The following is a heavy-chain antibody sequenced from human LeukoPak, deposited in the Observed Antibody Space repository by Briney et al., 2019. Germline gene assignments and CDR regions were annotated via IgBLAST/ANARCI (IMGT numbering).Heavy chain of an antibody. CDR2: IIPVFGTA. D-gene: IGHD1-26*01. Sequence: SVKVSCKASGGTFSSYAISWVRQAPGQGLEWMGRIIPVFGTANYAQKFQGRVTITTDESTSTAYMELSSLRSEDTAVYYCAIVSGHLKWELVDYWGQGTLVTVSS. CDR3: AIVSGHLKWELVDY. CDR1: GGTFSSYA. J-gene: IGHJ4*02. V-gene: IGHV1-69*05.